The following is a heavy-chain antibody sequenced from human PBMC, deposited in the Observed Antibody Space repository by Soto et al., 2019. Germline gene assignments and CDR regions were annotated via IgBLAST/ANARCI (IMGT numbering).Heavy chain of an antibody. V-gene: IGHV3-64D*06. Sequence: GGSLRLSCSASGFTFSSYAMHWVHQAPGKGLEYVSAISSNGGSTYYADSVKGRFTISRDNSKNTLYLQMSSLRAEDTAVYYCVKDGLTYYYDSSGYYDLVDAFDIWGQGTMVTVSS. CDR2: ISSNGGST. D-gene: IGHD3-22*01. J-gene: IGHJ3*02. CDR1: GFTFSSYA. CDR3: VKDGLTYYYDSSGYYDLVDAFDI.